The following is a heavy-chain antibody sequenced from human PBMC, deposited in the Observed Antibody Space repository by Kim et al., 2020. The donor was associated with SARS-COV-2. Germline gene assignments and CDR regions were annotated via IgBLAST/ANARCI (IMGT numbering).Heavy chain of an antibody. V-gene: IGHV3-11*01. CDR3: AGSTSIWYFFDY. J-gene: IGHJ4*02. D-gene: IGHD6-13*01. Sequence: YYADAGKGRYTISRDNDKNALYLQRNSLRAEDTAVYYCAGSTSIWYFFDYWVQGTLVTVSS.